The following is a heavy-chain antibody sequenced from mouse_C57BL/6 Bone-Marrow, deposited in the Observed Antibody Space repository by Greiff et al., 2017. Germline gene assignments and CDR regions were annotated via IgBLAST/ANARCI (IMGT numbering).Heavy chain of an antibody. CDR3: ARWAYDGYSDY. CDR2: IYPGSGST. CDR1: GYTFTSYW. J-gene: IGHJ2*01. V-gene: IGHV1-55*01. D-gene: IGHD2-3*01. Sequence: QVHVKQPGAELVKPGASVKMSCKASGYTFTSYWITWVKQRPGQGLEWIGDIYPGSGSTNYNEKFKSKATLTVDTSSSTAYMQLSSLTSEYSAVYDCARWAYDGYSDYWGQATTLTVSS.